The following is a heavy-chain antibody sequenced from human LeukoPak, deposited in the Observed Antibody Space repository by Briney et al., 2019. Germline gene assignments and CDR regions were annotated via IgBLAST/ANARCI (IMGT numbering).Heavy chain of an antibody. J-gene: IGHJ5*02. CDR1: GGSISSGGYS. Sequence: SETLSLTCAVSGGSISSGGYSWSWIRQSPGKGLEWIGYIYDSGSTFYNPSLKSRVTMSIDRSNNQFSLKLSSVTAADTAVYYCARESNINNWFDPWGQGILVTVSS. CDR2: IYDSGST. V-gene: IGHV4-30-2*06. D-gene: IGHD2/OR15-2a*01. CDR3: ARESNINNWFDP.